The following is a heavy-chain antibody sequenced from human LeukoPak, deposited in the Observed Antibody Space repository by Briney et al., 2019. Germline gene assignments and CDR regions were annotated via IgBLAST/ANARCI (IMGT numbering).Heavy chain of an antibody. V-gene: IGHV3-23*01. J-gene: IGHJ3*02. Sequence: PGGSLRLSCAASGFTVSNSYMSWVRQAPGKGLEWVSVITGSEGYTYYADSVKGRFTISRDNSKNTLYLQMNSLRAEDTAVYYCAKDHERWAFDIWGQGTMVTVSS. D-gene: IGHD5-24*01. CDR1: GFTVSNSY. CDR3: AKDHERWAFDI. CDR2: ITGSEGYT.